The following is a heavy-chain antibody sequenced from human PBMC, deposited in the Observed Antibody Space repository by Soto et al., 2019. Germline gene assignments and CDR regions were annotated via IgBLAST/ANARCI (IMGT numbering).Heavy chain of an antibody. V-gene: IGHV3-48*02. CDR1: GFTFSSYS. J-gene: IGHJ3*02. CDR3: ARDPPGPAIDAFDI. Sequence: GGSLRLSCAASGFTFSSYSMNWVRQAPGKGLEWVSYISSSSTIYYADSVKGRFTISRDNAKNSLYLQMNSLRDEDTAVYYCARDPPGPAIDAFDIWGQGTMVTVSS. D-gene: IGHD2-2*01. CDR2: ISSSSTI.